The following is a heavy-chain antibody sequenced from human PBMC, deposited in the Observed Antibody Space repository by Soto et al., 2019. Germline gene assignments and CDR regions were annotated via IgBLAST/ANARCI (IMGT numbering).Heavy chain of an antibody. CDR2: MSGSGGGT. D-gene: IGHD6-6*01. J-gene: IGHJ4*02. V-gene: IGHV3-23*01. CDR1: GFTFSSNA. CDR3: AKIAGVAACPFDY. Sequence: PGGSLRLSCAASGFTFSSNAMSWVRQAPGQGLEWVSAMSGSGGGTYYADSVKGRFTISRDNSKNTLYLQMNSLRAEDTAVYYCAKIAGVAACPFDYWGQGTLVTVSS.